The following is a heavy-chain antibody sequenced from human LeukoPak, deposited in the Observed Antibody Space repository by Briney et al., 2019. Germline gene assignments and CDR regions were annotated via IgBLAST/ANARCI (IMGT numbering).Heavy chain of an antibody. CDR1: GFSFSNAW. J-gene: IGHJ3*02. V-gene: IGHV4-59*01. CDR2: IYYSGST. Sequence: PGGSLRLSCAASGFSFSNAWMSWVRQAPGKGLEWIGYIYYSGSTNYNPSLKSRVTISVDTSKNQFSLKLSSVTAADTAVYYCARDYDFWSGYPEAFDIWGQGTMVTVSS. D-gene: IGHD3-3*01. CDR3: ARDYDFWSGYPEAFDI.